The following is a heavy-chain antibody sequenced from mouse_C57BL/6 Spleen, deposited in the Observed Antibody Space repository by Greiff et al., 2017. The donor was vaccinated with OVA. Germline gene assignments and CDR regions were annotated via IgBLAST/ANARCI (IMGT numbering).Heavy chain of an antibody. CDR1: GYSITSGYY. V-gene: IGHV3-6*01. D-gene: IGHD1-2*01. CDR3: AIELTADY. CDR2: ISYDGSN. Sequence: ESGPGLVKPSQSLSLTCSVTGYSITSGYYWNWIRQFPGNKLEWMGYISYDGSNNYNPSLKNRISITRDTSKNQFFLKLNSVTTEDTATYYCAIELTADYWGQGTTLTVSS. J-gene: IGHJ2*01.